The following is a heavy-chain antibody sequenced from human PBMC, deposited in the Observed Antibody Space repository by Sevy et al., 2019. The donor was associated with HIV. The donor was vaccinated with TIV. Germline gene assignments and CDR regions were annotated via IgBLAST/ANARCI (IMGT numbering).Heavy chain of an antibody. CDR3: AASLGIAAAGTSSLDV. D-gene: IGHD6-13*01. Sequence: GESLKISCKGSGYSFTSYWIGWVRQMPGKGLEWMGIIYPGDSDTRYSPSFQGQVTISADKSISTAYLQWSSLKASDTAMYYCAASLGIAAAGTSSLDVWGQGTTVTVSS. V-gene: IGHV5-51*01. J-gene: IGHJ6*02. CDR1: GYSFTSYW. CDR2: IYPGDSDT.